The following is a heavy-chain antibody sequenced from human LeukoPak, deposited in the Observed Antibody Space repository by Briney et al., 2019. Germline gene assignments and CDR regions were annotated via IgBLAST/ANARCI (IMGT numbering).Heavy chain of an antibody. J-gene: IGHJ4*02. Sequence: ASVKVSCKASGYTFTSYGISWVRQAPGQGLEWMGWISAYNGNTNYAQKLQGRVTMTTDTSTSTAYMELRSLRSDDTAVYYCARNNDYYGSGSHDYWGQGTLVTVSS. CDR3: ARNNDYYGSGSHDY. V-gene: IGHV1-18*01. CDR2: ISAYNGNT. CDR1: GYTFTSYG. D-gene: IGHD3-10*01.